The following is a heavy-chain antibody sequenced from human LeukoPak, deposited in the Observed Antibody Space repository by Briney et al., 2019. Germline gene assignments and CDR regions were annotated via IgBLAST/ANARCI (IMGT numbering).Heavy chain of an antibody. CDR3: ARDRRGTYYSNYPKEDY. Sequence: PGGSLRLSCAASGFTFSIYSMNWVRQAPGKGLEWISYISDSSSTIYYADSVKGRFTISRDNAKTSLYLQMNSLRAEDTAVYYCARDRRGTYYSNYPKEDYWGQGTLVTVSS. V-gene: IGHV3-48*01. CDR2: ISDSSSTI. CDR1: GFTFSIYS. J-gene: IGHJ4*02. D-gene: IGHD1-26*01.